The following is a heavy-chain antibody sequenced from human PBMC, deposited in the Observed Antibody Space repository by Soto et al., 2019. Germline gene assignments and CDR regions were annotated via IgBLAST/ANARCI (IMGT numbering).Heavy chain of an antibody. CDR1: GYTLTELS. Sequence: ASVKVSCEVSGYTLTELSIHWVRQAPGKGLEWMGGFDPEDGETIYAQKFQGRVTMTEDTSTDTAYMELSSLRSEDTAVYYCATYAISSGWSNPLVSPYYFDYWGQGTLVTVSS. CDR3: ATYAISSGWSNPLVSPYYFDY. V-gene: IGHV1-24*01. J-gene: IGHJ4*02. D-gene: IGHD6-19*01. CDR2: FDPEDGET.